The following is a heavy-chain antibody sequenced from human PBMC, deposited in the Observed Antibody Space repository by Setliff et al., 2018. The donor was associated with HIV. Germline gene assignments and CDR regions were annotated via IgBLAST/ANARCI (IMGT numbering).Heavy chain of an antibody. CDR1: GGSMIHRDYY. Sequence: ETLSLTCTVSGGSMIHRDYYWGWIRQPPGKGLEWIGSVYYSGTSFYNPSLKSRVTISIDTSKSQFSLTLNSVTAADTAMYNCARVLVAAVGSIDYWGQEILVT. V-gene: IGHV4-39*07. CDR3: ARVLVAAVGSIDY. CDR2: VYYSGTS. J-gene: IGHJ4*02. D-gene: IGHD6-13*01.